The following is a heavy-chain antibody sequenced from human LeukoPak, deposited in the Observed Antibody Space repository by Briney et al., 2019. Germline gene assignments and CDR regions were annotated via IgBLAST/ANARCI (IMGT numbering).Heavy chain of an antibody. Sequence: GGSLRLSCAASGLIVSSNYMSWVRQAPGKGLEWVSFIYGGGSAYYADSVKGRFTISRDNSKNTLYLQMNSLRAEDTAVYYCARGWEYISIWAFDYWGQGTLVTVSS. CDR3: ARGWEYISIWAFDY. CDR2: IYGGGSA. J-gene: IGHJ4*02. D-gene: IGHD3-3*02. V-gene: IGHV3-53*01. CDR1: GLIVSSNY.